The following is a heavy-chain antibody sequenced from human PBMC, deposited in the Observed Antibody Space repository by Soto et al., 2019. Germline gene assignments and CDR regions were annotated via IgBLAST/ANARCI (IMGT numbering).Heavy chain of an antibody. CDR2: IRSETFGGTA. CDR3: TRGGVDVVVPAAQGFFYYGMDV. V-gene: IGHV3-49*04. D-gene: IGHD2-2*01. Sequence: GGSLRLSCITSGFVFGDHAMTWVRQAPGKGLEWVGSIRSETFGGTADYAASVKGRFTVSRDDSKSITYLQMSSLKSEDTAVYYCTRGGVDVVVPAAQGFFYYGMDVWGQGTTVTVSS. J-gene: IGHJ6*02. CDR1: GFVFGDHA.